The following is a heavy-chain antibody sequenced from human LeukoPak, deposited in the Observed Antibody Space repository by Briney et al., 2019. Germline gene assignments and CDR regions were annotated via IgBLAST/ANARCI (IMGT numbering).Heavy chain of an antibody. Sequence: PSETLSLTCTVSGGSISSSSYYWGWIRQPPGKGLEWIGSIYYSGSTYYNPSLKSRVTISVDTSKNQFSLKLSSVTAADTAVYYCARGVPPITRVQWFDPWGQGTLVTVSS. CDR3: ARGVPPITRVQWFDP. CDR1: GGSISSSSYY. CDR2: IYYSGST. J-gene: IGHJ5*02. D-gene: IGHD5-12*01. V-gene: IGHV4-39*07.